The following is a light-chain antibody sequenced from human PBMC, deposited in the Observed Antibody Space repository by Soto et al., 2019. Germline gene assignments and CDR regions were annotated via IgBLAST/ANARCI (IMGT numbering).Light chain of an antibody. CDR2: GAS. J-gene: IGKJ5*01. Sequence: ELVLTQSPGTLSLSTGGRATLSCRASQSVSSSYLAWYQQKPGQAPRLLIFGASSRATGIPDRFSGSGSGTDFTLTISRLEPEDFAVYYCQQYYSSPPITCGQGTRREIK. V-gene: IGKV3-20*01. CDR1: QSVSSSY. CDR3: QQYYSSPPIT.